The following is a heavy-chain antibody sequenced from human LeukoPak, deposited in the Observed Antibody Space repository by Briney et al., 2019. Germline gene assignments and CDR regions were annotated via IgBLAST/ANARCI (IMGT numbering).Heavy chain of an antibody. Sequence: PGGSLTLYCAASGFTFSDSAIHWLRQACGKGLEWVGRIRSKPQSYATAYDESLKGRFTISRDDSKNTAYLQMSSLKIEDTAVYYCTRVGPSTVVDYWGQGTQVTVSS. V-gene: IGHV3-73*01. J-gene: IGHJ4*02. CDR2: IRSKPQSYAT. CDR1: GFTFSDSA. D-gene: IGHD1-26*01. CDR3: TRVGPSTVVDY.